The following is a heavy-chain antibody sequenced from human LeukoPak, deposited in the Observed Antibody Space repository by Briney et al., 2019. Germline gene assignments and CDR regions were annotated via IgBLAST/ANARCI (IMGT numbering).Heavy chain of an antibody. CDR1: SVSISSYY. Sequence: PSETLSLTCTVSSVSISSYYWSWIRQPPGKGLEWIGYIYYRGSTNYNPSLKSRVTISVDTSKNQFSLKLSSVTAADTAVYYCARLSGYSSGHYYSDYWGQGTLVTVSS. V-gene: IGHV4-59*01. CDR3: ARLSGYSSGHYYSDY. CDR2: IYYRGST. D-gene: IGHD3-22*01. J-gene: IGHJ4*02.